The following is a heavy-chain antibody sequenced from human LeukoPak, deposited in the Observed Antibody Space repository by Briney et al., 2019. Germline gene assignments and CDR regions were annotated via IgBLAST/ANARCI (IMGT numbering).Heavy chain of an antibody. J-gene: IGHJ4*02. CDR1: GFTFSSYG. Sequence: GGSLRLSCAASGFTFSSYGMHWVRQAPGKGLEWVGRIKSKTDGGTTDYAAPVKGRFTISRDDSKNTLYLQMNSLKTEDTAVYYCTTNQKWIQLWFWGQGTLVTVSS. V-gene: IGHV3-15*07. CDR2: IKSKTDGGTT. CDR3: TTNQKWIQLWF. D-gene: IGHD5-18*01.